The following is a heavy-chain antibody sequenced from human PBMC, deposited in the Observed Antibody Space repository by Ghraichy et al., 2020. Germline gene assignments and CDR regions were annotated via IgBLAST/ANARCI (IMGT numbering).Heavy chain of an antibody. CDR1: GFTFSHYW. CDR2: IKHHGSEE. D-gene: IGHD3-22*01. J-gene: IGHJ4*02. V-gene: IGHV3-7*01. CDR3: ARAYCVDASCYEGGFDH. Sequence: GGSLRLSCAASGFTFSHYWMAWIHQAPGKGLEWVANIKHHGSEEYYVDSLRGRFTVTRDNARNSLDLLMTSLRVEDTAVYYCARAYCVDASCYEGGFDHWGRGTLVTVS.